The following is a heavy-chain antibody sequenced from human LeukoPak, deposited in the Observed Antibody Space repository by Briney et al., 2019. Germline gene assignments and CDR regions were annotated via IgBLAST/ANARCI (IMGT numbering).Heavy chain of an antibody. Sequence: ASVKVSCKASGYTFTSYDINWVRQATGQGLEWMGWMNPNSGNTGYAQKFQGRVTITRNTSISTAYMELSSLRSEDTAVYYCARGRDCSSTSCYLGLGADYYYMDVWGKGTTVTVPS. CDR1: GYTFTSYD. V-gene: IGHV1-8*03. CDR2: MNPNSGNT. CDR3: ARGRDCSSTSCYLGLGADYYYMDV. J-gene: IGHJ6*03. D-gene: IGHD2-2*01.